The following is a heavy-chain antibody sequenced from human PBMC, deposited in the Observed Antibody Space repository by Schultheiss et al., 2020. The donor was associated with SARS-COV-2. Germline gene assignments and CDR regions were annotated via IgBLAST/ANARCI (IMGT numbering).Heavy chain of an antibody. CDR2: ISGSGGST. Sequence: GGSLRLSCAASGFTFSSYAMSWVRQAPGKGLEWVSAISGSGGSTYYADSVKGRFTISRDNSKNTLYLQMNSLRAEDTAVYYCARARYGDYDLFFDYWGQGTLVTVSS. D-gene: IGHD4-17*01. CDR1: GFTFSSYA. CDR3: ARARYGDYDLFFDY. J-gene: IGHJ4*02. V-gene: IGHV3-23*01.